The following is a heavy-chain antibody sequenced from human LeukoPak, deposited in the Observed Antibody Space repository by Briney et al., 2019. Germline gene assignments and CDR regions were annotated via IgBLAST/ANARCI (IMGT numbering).Heavy chain of an antibody. Sequence: TPGGSLRLSCTASGLTFGNAWMSWVRRAPGKGLEWVGRIENKANGGTTDYAAPVKGRFTISRDDSKTTVYLQMNSLKTEDTAIYYCTTGTYNSSWFRGDDAFDIWGQATMVTVSS. CDR1: GLTFGNAW. D-gene: IGHD6-13*01. J-gene: IGHJ3*02. V-gene: IGHV3-15*04. CDR2: IENKANGGTT. CDR3: TTGTYNSSWFRGDDAFDI.